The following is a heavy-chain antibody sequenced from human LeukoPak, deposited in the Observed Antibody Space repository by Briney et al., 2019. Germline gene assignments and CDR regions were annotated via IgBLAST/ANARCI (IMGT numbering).Heavy chain of an antibody. CDR2: INPSGDST. CDR1: GLSLTTFF. D-gene: IGHD2-15*01. J-gene: IGHJ4*02. V-gene: IGHV1-46*01. Sequence: ASVKVSCKVSGLSLTTFFMHWVRQAPGQGLEWMGVINPSGDSTSYAQKFQGRVTMTRDTSTSTVYMELTSLPSEDTAVYYCARGYCTGGSCRTLEDFDYRGQGTLVTVSS. CDR3: ARGYCTGGSCRTLEDFDY.